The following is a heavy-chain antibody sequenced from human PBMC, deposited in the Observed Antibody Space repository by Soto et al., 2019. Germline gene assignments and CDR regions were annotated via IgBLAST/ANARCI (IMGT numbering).Heavy chain of an antibody. V-gene: IGHV5-10-1*01. D-gene: IGHD3-3*01. J-gene: IGHJ6*02. CDR3: ARHSNDFWSGYDYGMDV. CDR1: GYSFTSYW. Sequence: GESLKISCKGSGYSFTSYWISWVRQMPGKGLEWMGRIDPSDSYTNYSPSFQGHVTISADKSISNAYLQWSRLKASDTAMYYCARHSNDFWSGYDYGMDVWGQGTTVTVSS. CDR2: IDPSDSYT.